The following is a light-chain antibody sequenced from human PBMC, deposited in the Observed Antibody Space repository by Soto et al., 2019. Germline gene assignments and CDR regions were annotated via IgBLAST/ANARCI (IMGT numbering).Light chain of an antibody. CDR1: TSNIGAGYD. Sequence: QSVLTQPPSVSGAPGQRVTISCTGSTSNIGAGYDVHWYQHLPGTAPKLLIYGNTNRPSGVPDRFSGSKSGSSASLTITGLQAEDEADYYCQSYDKSLRVFGEGTKLTVL. J-gene: IGLJ3*02. CDR3: QSYDKSLRV. CDR2: GNT. V-gene: IGLV1-40*01.